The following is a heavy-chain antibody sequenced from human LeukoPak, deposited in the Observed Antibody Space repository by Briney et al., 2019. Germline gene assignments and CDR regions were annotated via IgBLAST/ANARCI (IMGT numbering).Heavy chain of an antibody. CDR2: ISSDGVEK. J-gene: IGHJ6*03. CDR1: GFTFSSYG. D-gene: IGHD3-9*01. Sequence: GGSLRLSCAASGFTFSSYGIHWVRQTPGKGLEWVAAISSDGVEKHYADSVKGRFTISRDNSKSTLYLQMNSLRAEDTALYYCAREGHYDILTGYSPVEYYFYYMDVWGKGTTVTVSS. CDR3: AREGHYDILTGYSPVEYYFYYMDV. V-gene: IGHV3-30*19.